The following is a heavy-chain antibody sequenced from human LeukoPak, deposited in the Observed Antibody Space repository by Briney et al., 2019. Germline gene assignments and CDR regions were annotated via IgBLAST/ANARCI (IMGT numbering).Heavy chain of an antibody. CDR1: GYTLTELS. Sequence: ASAKVSCKVSGYTLTELSMHWVRQAPGKGLERMGRFDPEDGETIYAQKFQGRVTMTEDTSTDTAYMELSSLRSEDTAVYYCAPLGYSSGWFRSWFDPWGQGTLVTVSS. CDR3: APLGYSSGWFRSWFDP. J-gene: IGHJ5*02. V-gene: IGHV1-24*01. D-gene: IGHD6-19*01. CDR2: FDPEDGET.